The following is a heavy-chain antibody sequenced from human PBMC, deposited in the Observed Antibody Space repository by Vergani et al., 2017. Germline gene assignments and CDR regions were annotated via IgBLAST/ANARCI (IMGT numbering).Heavy chain of an antibody. CDR2: ISYDGSNK. J-gene: IGHJ4*02. D-gene: IGHD3-22*01. CDR3: AKFDDSSFVRAGEGY. V-gene: IGHV3-30*18. CDR1: GFTFSSYG. Sequence: QVQLVESGGGVVQPGRSLRLSCAASGFTFSSYGMHWVRQAPGKGLEWVAVISYDGSNKYYADSVKGRFTISRDNSKNTLYLQMNSLRAEDTAVYYCAKFDDSSFVRAGEGYWGQGTLVTVSS.